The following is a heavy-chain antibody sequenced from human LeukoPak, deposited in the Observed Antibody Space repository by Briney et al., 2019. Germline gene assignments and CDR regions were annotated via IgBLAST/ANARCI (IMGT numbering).Heavy chain of an antibody. D-gene: IGHD4-17*01. V-gene: IGHV3-21*01. CDR2: ISSRSTYI. J-gene: IGHJ6*02. Sequence: PGGSLRLSCAASGFTFSSYEMNWVRQAPGKGLEWVSSISSRSTYIYYADSVKGRFTISRDNAKNSLYLQMNSLRAEDTAVYYCARERVDYGDWSRYYHYGMDVWGQGTTVTVTS. CDR1: GFTFSSYE. CDR3: ARERVDYGDWSRYYHYGMDV.